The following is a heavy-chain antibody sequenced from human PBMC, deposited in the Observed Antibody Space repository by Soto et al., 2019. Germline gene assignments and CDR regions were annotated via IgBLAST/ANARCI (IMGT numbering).Heavy chain of an antibody. Sequence: TLSLTCTVSGGSISSGGYYWSWIRQHPGKGLEWIGYIYYSGSTYYNPSLKSRVTISVDTSKNQFSLKLSSVTAADTAVYYCAAGGLHPFTNYYYGMDVWGQGTTVTVSS. V-gene: IGHV4-31*03. CDR3: AAGGLHPFTNYYYGMDV. D-gene: IGHD1-1*01. J-gene: IGHJ6*02. CDR1: GGSISSGGYY. CDR2: IYYSGST.